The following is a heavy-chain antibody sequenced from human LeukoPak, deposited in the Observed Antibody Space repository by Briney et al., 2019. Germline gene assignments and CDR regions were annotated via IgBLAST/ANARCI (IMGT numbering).Heavy chain of an antibody. Sequence: QAGGSLRLSCATSGFNFSSYAFHWVRQAPGKGLEWVAVISYDGTNKYYADSVRGRFTLSRDKSKSTVWLQMNSLRTEDTAMYHCVSRYSGNHPWGDWGQGTPVRISS. CDR2: ISYDGTNK. J-gene: IGHJ4*02. CDR1: GFNFSSYA. CDR3: VSRYSGNHPWGD. V-gene: IGHV3-30-3*01. D-gene: IGHD3-10*01.